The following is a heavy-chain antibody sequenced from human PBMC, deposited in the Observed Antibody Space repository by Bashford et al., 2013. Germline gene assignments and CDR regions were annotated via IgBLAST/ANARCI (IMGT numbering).Heavy chain of an antibody. V-gene: IGHV1-2*02. CDR3: ARAYSSSWCFDY. D-gene: IGHD6-13*01. Sequence: WVRQAPGQGLEWMGWINPNSGGTNYAQKFQGRVTMTRDTSISTAYMELSRLRSDDTAVYYCARAYSSSWCFDYWGQGTLVTVSS. J-gene: IGHJ4*02. CDR2: INPNSGGT.